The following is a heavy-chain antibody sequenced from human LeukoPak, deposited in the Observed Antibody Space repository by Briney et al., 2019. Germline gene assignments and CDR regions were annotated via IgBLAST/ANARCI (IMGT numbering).Heavy chain of an antibody. CDR1: GFTFSSYA. D-gene: IGHD3-22*01. CDR2: IGPSGTAI. Sequence: AGGSLRLSCAASGFTFSSYAMNWVRQAPGRGLEWVSYIGPSGTAIYYADSMKGRFTISRDNAKNSLYLQMNSLRAEDTAVYYCARDAVWGYYDSSGYYPLDYWGQGTLVTVSS. V-gene: IGHV3-48*01. CDR3: ARDAVWGYYDSSGYYPLDY. J-gene: IGHJ4*02.